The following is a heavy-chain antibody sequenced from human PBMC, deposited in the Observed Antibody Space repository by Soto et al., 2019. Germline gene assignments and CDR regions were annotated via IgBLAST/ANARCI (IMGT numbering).Heavy chain of an antibody. J-gene: IGHJ4*02. V-gene: IGHV3-23*01. Sequence: GGSLRLSCAASGFTFSSFSMTWVRQAPGKGLEWVSGISGGGDKTYYADSVKGRFTISRDNSKNTLYLQMNSLRVEDTAIYYCAKDHCSGADCYFSFHYWGQGTLVTVSS. CDR2: ISGGGDKT. D-gene: IGHD2-15*01. CDR3: AKDHCSGADCYFSFHY. CDR1: GFTFSSFS.